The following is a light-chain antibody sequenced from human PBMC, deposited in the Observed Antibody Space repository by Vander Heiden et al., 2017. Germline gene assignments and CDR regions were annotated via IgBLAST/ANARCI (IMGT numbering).Light chain of an antibody. CDR1: SPNIEPNR. Sequence: QSVLIQPPSASGTPGQRVTISCSGSSPNIEPNRVNWYQKLPGKAPKPLSYANNPRPSGVPARFSGSKSGTSASLAIRGLQSADEADYYCAVWDDSLNGWVFGGGTKLTVL. J-gene: IGLJ3*02. CDR2: ANN. CDR3: AVWDDSLNGWV. V-gene: IGLV1-44*01.